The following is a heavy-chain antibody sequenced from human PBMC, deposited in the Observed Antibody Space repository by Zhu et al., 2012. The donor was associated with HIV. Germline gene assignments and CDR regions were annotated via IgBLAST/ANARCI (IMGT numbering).Heavy chain of an antibody. Sequence: QVQLQESGPGLVKPSETLSLTCAVSGYSISSGYYWGWIRQPPGKGLEWIGSIYHSGSTYYNPSLKSRVAISVDTSKNQFSLKLSSVTAADTAVYYCATILLDTAMGHNWFDPWGQGTLVTVSS. J-gene: IGHJ5*02. V-gene: IGHV4-38-2*01. CDR3: ATILLDTAMGHNWFDP. D-gene: IGHD5-18*01. CDR1: GYSISSGYY. CDR2: IYHSGST.